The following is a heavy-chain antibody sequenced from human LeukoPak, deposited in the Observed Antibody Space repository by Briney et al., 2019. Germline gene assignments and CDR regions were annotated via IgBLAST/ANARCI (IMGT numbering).Heavy chain of an antibody. V-gene: IGHV3-30*03. Sequence: QPGRSLRLSCAASGFTFSNYGMHWVRQAPGKGLEWVAVVSSDVVTKYYADSVKGRFTISRDNSKNTLYLQMNSLRAEDTAVYYCASGGQTELYGMDVWGQGTTVTVSS. J-gene: IGHJ6*02. CDR1: GFTFSNYG. CDR3: ASGGQTELYGMDV. CDR2: VSSDVVTK. D-gene: IGHD1-26*01.